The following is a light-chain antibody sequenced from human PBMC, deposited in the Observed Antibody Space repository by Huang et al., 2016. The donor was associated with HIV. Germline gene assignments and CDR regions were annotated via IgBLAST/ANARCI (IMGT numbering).Light chain of an antibody. CDR2: GAS. CDR3: QQYDKWPQT. V-gene: IGKV3-15*01. CDR1: QNVNIN. J-gene: IGKJ1*01. Sequence: EIVMTQSPATLSVSPGGRATLSCRASQNVNINLAWYQRKPGKAPRLLIYGASTRASGIADRFSGGGSGTDFTLTISSLQSEDFAVYYCQQYDKWPQTFGQGTKVEIK.